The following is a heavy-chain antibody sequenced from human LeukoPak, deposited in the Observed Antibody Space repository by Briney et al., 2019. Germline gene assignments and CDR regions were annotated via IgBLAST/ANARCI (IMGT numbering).Heavy chain of an antibody. CDR1: GGSFSTYY. CDR3: AREGEFSGYDFLSCFDP. CDR2: INHSGST. D-gene: IGHD5-12*01. Sequence: SETLSLTCAVYGGSFSTYYWSWIRQPPGKGLGWVGEINHSGSTNYNPSLKSRVTISVDTSKNQFSLKLISVTAADTAVYYCAREGEFSGYDFLSCFDPWGQGTLVTVSS. V-gene: IGHV4-34*01. J-gene: IGHJ5*02.